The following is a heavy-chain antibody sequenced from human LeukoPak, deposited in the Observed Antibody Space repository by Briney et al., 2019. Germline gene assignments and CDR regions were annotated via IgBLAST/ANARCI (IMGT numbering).Heavy chain of an antibody. CDR1: GYTFTSYG. V-gene: IGHV1-18*01. CDR2: ISAYNGNT. CDR3: ARDLDCSGGSCYSEGAVDY. J-gene: IGHJ4*02. Sequence: ASVTVSCTASGYTFTSYGISWVRQAPGQGLEWMGWISAYNGNTNYAQKLQGRVTMTTDTSTSTAYMELRSLRSDDTAVYYCARDLDCSGGSCYSEGAVDYWGQGTLVTVSS. D-gene: IGHD2-15*01.